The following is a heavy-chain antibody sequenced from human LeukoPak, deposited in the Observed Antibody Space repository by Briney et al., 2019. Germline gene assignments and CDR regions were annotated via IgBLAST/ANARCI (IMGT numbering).Heavy chain of an antibody. Sequence: PGGSLRLSCAASGNYWMHWVRQAPGKGLEWVAVISYDGSNKYYADSVKGRFTISRDNSKNTLYLQMNSLRAEDTAVYYCARRDGYNSVPDYWGQGTLVTVSS. CDR3: ARRDGYNSVPDY. V-gene: IGHV3-30-3*01. CDR1: GNYW. D-gene: IGHD5-24*01. J-gene: IGHJ4*02. CDR2: ISYDGSNK.